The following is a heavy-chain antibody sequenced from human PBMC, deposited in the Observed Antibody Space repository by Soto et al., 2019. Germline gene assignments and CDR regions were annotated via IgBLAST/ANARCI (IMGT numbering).Heavy chain of an antibody. D-gene: IGHD2-15*01. Sequence: QLHLQESGPGLVKPSETLSLTGSVSGYSVTSRDYYWAWIRQPPGKGLEWIGSMFYSGLTYYNPSVRSRVTLSVDTSKNQFSVRLISVTAADTAVYYCAPLSVSLSGPYGIHVWGQGTTVTVSS. J-gene: IGHJ6*02. CDR2: MFYSGLT. V-gene: IGHV4-39*01. CDR3: APLSVSLSGPYGIHV. CDR1: GYSVTSRDYY.